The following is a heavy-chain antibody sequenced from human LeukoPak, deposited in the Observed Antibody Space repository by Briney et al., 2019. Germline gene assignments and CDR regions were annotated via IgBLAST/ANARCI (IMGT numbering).Heavy chain of an antibody. J-gene: IGHJ6*02. Sequence: GGSLRLSCAASGFTFSDYYMSCIHQAPGKGLEWVSYISSSGSTIYYADSVKGRFTISRDNAKNSLYLQMNSLRAEDTAVYYCARDRADIVVVPAAIGHYYYGMDVWGQGTTVTVSS. V-gene: IGHV3-11*01. CDR3: ARDRADIVVVPAAIGHYYYGMDV. CDR2: ISSSGSTI. CDR1: GFTFSDYY. D-gene: IGHD2-2*01.